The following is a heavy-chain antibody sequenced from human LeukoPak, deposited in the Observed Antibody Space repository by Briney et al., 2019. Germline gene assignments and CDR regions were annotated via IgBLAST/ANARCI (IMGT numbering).Heavy chain of an antibody. J-gene: IGHJ4*02. V-gene: IGHV3-9*01. D-gene: IGHD2-15*01. CDR1: GFTFEDHV. Sequence: PGRSLRLSCAASGFTFEDHVMHWVRQAPGKGLEWVSSISWSGDRMGYADAVKGRFTISRDNAKNFLFLQMNSLRVEDTALYYCAKDLGGSATTVWGQGTLVTVSS. CDR2: ISWSGDRM. CDR3: AKDLGGSATTV.